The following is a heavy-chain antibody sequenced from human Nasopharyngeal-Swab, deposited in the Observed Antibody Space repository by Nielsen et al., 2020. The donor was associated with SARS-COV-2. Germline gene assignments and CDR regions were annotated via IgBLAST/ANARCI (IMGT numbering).Heavy chain of an antibody. CDR3: ARVGYKGWFDP. CDR1: GYTFTSYA. D-gene: IGHD5-18*01. J-gene: IGHJ5*02. CDR2: INAGNGNT. Sequence: ASVKISCKASGYTFTSYAMHWVRQAPGQRLEWMGWINAGNGNTKYSQKFQGRVTVTRDTSASTAYMELSSLRSEDTAVYYCARVGYKGWFDPWGQGTLVTVSS. V-gene: IGHV1-3*01.